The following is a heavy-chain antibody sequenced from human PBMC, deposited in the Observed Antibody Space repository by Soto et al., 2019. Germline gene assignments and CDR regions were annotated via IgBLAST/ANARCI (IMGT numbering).Heavy chain of an antibody. D-gene: IGHD1-1*01. CDR3: ARRYGYSFDY. J-gene: IGHJ4*02. Sequence: SETKSVTCTVADGSISSYEWSWIRQPPGRGLEWIGYIYYSGSTNYNPSLKSRVTISVDTSKNQFSLKLSSVTAADTAVYYCARRYGYSFDYWGQGTLVTVSS. V-gene: IGHV4-59*08. CDR2: IYYSGST. CDR1: DGSISSYE.